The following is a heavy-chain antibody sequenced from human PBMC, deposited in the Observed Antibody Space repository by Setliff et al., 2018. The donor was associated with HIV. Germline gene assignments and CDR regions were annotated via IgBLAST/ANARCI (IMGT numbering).Heavy chain of an antibody. Sequence: SGPTLPNPTQTMTLTYTFPGFSLSKSGVWVGWIRQPPGKTLEWLALIHWDDDKRYSQSLTSALTITKYTSKNQVVLTLTNMEPVDTATYYCSHRLIAVAASYAFEIWGQGTMVTVSS. J-gene: IGHJ3*02. CDR1: GFSLSKSGVW. D-gene: IGHD6-19*01. CDR2: IHWDDDK. CDR3: SHRLIAVAASYAFEI. V-gene: IGHV2-5*02.